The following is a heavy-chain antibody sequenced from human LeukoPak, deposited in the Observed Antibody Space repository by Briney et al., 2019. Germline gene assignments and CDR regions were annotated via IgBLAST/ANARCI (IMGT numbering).Heavy chain of an antibody. J-gene: IGHJ3*02. CDR2: ISSSSSYI. Sequence: GGSLRLPCAASGFTFSSYSMNWVRQAPGKGLEWVSSISSSSSYIYYADSVKGRFTISRDNAKNSLYLQMNSLRAEDTAVYYCARQGGPFDAFDIWGQGTMVTVSS. D-gene: IGHD3-16*01. V-gene: IGHV3-21*01. CDR3: ARQGGPFDAFDI. CDR1: GFTFSSYS.